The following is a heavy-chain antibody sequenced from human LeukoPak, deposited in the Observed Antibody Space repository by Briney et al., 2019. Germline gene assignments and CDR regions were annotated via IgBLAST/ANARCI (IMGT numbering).Heavy chain of an antibody. V-gene: IGHV4-30-4*08. CDR1: GGSISSGDYY. CDR3: ARASPWLLESYAFDI. D-gene: IGHD3-3*01. Sequence: SETLSLTCTVSGGSISSGDYYWSWIRQPPGKGLEWIGYIYYSGSTYYNPSLKSRVTISVDTSKNQFSLKLSSVTAADTAVYYCARASPWLLESYAFDIWGQGTMVPVSS. J-gene: IGHJ3*02. CDR2: IYYSGST.